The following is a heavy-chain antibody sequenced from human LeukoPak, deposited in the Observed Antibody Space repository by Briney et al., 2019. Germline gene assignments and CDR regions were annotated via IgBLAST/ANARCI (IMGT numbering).Heavy chain of an antibody. CDR2: ISTRNT. V-gene: IGHV4-4*09. D-gene: IGHD5-18*01. Sequence: SETLSLTCTVSGDAISTYYWNWIRQAPGKGLEWIGYISTRNTDYNPSLKSRVTISVDTTKNQFFLQLTSVTAADAAVYYCGRGKAHTYGRYFDPWSQGTLVAVSS. CDR1: GDAISTYY. CDR3: GRGKAHTYGRYFDP. J-gene: IGHJ5*02.